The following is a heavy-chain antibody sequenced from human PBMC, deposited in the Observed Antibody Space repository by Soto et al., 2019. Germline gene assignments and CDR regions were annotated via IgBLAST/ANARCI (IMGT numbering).Heavy chain of an antibody. Sequence: ASVKVSCKASGYTFTSYDINWVRQATGQGLEWMGWMNPNSGNTGYAQKFQGRVTMTRNTSISTAYMELSSLRSEDTAVYYCAGCIAVACYKYAMDVWGQGTTVTVSS. CDR2: MNPNSGNT. CDR1: GYTFTSYD. CDR3: AGCIAVACYKYAMDV. J-gene: IGHJ6*02. D-gene: IGHD6-19*01. V-gene: IGHV1-8*01.